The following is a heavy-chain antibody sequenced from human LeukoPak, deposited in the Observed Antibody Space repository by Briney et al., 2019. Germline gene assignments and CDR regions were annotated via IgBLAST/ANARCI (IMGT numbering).Heavy chain of an antibody. CDR1: GFTFSRYW. D-gene: IGHD3-10*02. Sequence: PGGSLRLSCAASGFTFSRYWMHWIRQAPGKGLVWVSHIYSDGSSTSYAHCVKRRLTISSANAKHTLHMPMNSTSAEATAEYYGARDLLFSYALDIWGQETIVIVSS. CDR3: ARDLLFSYALDI. J-gene: IGHJ3*02. CDR2: IYSDGSST. V-gene: IGHV3-74*01.